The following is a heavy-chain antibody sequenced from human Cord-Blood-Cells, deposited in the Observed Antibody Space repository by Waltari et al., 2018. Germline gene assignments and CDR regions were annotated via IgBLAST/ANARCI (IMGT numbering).Heavy chain of an antibody. Sequence: QVQLVQSGAEVKKPGASVKVSCKASGYTFTSSYMHWVRQAPGQGLEWMGIINPSGGSTSYAQKFQGRVTMTRDKSTSTVYMELSSLRSEGKAVYYCARVGDYDSSGYYAFDIWGQGTMVTVSS. D-gene: IGHD3-22*01. CDR3: ARVGDYDSSGYYAFDI. CDR1: GYTFTSSY. J-gene: IGHJ3*02. CDR2: INPSGGST. V-gene: IGHV1-46*01.